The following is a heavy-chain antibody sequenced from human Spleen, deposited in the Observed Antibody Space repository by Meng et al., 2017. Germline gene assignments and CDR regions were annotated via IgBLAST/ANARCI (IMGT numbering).Heavy chain of an antibody. D-gene: IGHD4-11*01. CDR3: ARGPTTMAHDFDY. V-gene: IGHV4-34*01. Sequence: QVDLHLGVAGLLKPSEALSLTCVVSGGSFSNYYWSWIRQPPGKGLEWIGEINHSGSTNYNPSLESRATISVDTSQNNLSLKLSSVTAADSAVYYCARGPTTMAHDFDYWGQGTLVTVSS. CDR1: GGSFSNYY. J-gene: IGHJ4*02. CDR2: INHSGST.